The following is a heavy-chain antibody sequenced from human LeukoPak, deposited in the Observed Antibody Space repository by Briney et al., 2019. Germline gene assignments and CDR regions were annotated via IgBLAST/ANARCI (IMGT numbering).Heavy chain of an antibody. V-gene: IGHV4-38-2*02. Sequence: SETLSLTCAISGHSINSLYYWGWIRQPPGKGLEWIGCISYSGSTWYNPSLTSRATMSGDTSNGQFSLNLKSVTAADTAVYYCAREVWVSGSKGGSWYMDVWGKGTTVTVSS. CDR2: ISYSGST. D-gene: IGHD3-16*01. CDR1: GHSINSLYY. J-gene: IGHJ6*03. CDR3: AREVWVSGSKGGSWYMDV.